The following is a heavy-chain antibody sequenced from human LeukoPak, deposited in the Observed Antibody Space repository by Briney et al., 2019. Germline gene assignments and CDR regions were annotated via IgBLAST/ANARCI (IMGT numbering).Heavy chain of an antibody. V-gene: IGHV1-8*01. CDR3: ARWDWGSGLGAFDI. D-gene: IGHD7-27*01. J-gene: IGHJ3*02. Sequence: ASVKVSCKASGYTFTSYDINWVRQATGQGLEWMGWMNPNSGNTGYAQKFQGRVTMTRNTSISTAYMELSSLRSEDTAVYYCARWDWGSGLGAFDIWGQGTMVTVSS. CDR2: MNPNSGNT. CDR1: GYTFTSYD.